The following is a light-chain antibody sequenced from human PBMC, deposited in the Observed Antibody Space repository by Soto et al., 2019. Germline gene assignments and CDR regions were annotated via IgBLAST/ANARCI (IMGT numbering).Light chain of an antibody. V-gene: IGLV2-23*01. Sequence: QSVLTQPASVSGSPGQSITISCTGTSNDIGNYNLVSWYQHHPGKAPKLMIYVDSKRPSGVSNRFSASKSGNTASLTISGLQVEDEADYYCCSYAGSFYVFGTGTKVTVL. CDR1: SNDIGNYNL. CDR3: CSYAGSFYV. J-gene: IGLJ1*01. CDR2: VDS.